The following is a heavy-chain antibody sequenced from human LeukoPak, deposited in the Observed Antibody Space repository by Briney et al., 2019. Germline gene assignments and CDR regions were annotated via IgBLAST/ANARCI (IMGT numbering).Heavy chain of an antibody. CDR3: ARDLRKGTYFDS. D-gene: IGHD3-10*01. Sequence: PGGSLRLSCAASGFTFSNYWMHWVRQAPGKGLEWVALIWYDGSYKYYADSVKGRFTISRDNSKNTLYLQMDSLRAEDTAVYYCARDLRKGTYFDSWGQGALVTVSS. V-gene: IGHV3-33*08. CDR2: IWYDGSYK. J-gene: IGHJ4*02. CDR1: GFTFSNYW.